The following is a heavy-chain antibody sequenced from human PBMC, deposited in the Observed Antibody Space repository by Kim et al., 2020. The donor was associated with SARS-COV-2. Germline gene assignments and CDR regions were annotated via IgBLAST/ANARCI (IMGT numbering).Heavy chain of an antibody. CDR1: GYTLSDYY. V-gene: IGHV1-46*01. J-gene: IGHJ6*02. CDR3: ARGGVTADYHYHYGMDV. Sequence: ASVKVSCRVSGYTLSDYYIHWVRQAPGQGLEWMGVINPDGGSTAYPQKFQGRLTMTRDTSTGTVYMQLRGLRSEDTAVYSCARGGVTADYHYHYGMDVWGQGTTVTVSS. D-gene: IGHD2-21*02. CDR2: INPDGGST.